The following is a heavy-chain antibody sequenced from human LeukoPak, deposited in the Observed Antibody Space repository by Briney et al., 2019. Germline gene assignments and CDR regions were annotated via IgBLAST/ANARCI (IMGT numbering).Heavy chain of an antibody. J-gene: IGHJ4*02. D-gene: IGHD3-10*01. V-gene: IGHV3-48*01. CDR2: ISSSSSTI. CDR3: ARVSMVRTEFDY. Sequence: GSLRLSCEASGFILVDYDMNWVRQAPGKGLEWVSYISSSSSTIYYADSVKGRFTISRDNAKNSLYLQMNSLRAEDTAVYYCARVSMVRTEFDYWGQGTLVTVSS. CDR1: GFILVDYD.